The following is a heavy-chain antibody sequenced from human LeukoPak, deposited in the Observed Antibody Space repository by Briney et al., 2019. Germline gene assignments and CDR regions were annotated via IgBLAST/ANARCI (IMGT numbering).Heavy chain of an antibody. J-gene: IGHJ4*02. CDR1: GFTFSAYW. D-gene: IGHD3-3*01. CDR2: IKQDGSEK. CDR3: ARVIFGVVIIPYFDS. V-gene: IGHV3-7*01. Sequence: GGSLRLSCAASGFTFSAYWMSWVRQAPGKGLEWVANIKQDGSEKFYVDSVKGRFTISRDNAKNSLYLQMNSLRGEDTAVYYCARVIFGVVIIPYFDSWGQGILVTVSS.